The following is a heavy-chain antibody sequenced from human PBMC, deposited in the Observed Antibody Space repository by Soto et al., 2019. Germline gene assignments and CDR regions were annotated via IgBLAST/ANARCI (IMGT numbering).Heavy chain of an antibody. CDR1: GGSFRGYY. J-gene: IGHJ4*02. CDR3: ARDKVGDYRDYYFEY. Sequence: SETLSLTCAVYGGSFRGYYWSWIRQPPGKGLEWIGYIYYSGRTYYNPSLKSRVTISVDTSKNQFSLKLSSVTAADTAVYYCARDKVGDYRDYYFEYWGKGTLVSTSS. D-gene: IGHD4-17*01. CDR2: IYYSGRT. V-gene: IGHV4-30-4*01.